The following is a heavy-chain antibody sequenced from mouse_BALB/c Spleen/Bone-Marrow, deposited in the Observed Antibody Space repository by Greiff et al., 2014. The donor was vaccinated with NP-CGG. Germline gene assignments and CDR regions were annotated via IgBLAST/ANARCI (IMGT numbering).Heavy chain of an antibody. J-gene: IGHJ2*01. D-gene: IGHD2-1*01. CDR3: VRGNYGNYVDYFDF. CDR2: INSNGGST. V-gene: IGHV5-6-3*01. Sequence: DVQLQESGGGLVQPGGSLKLSCAASGFTFSNYGMSWVRQTPDKRLELVATINSNGGSTYYPDSVKGRFTISRDTAKNTLYLRMSSLKSEETAMYYCVRGNYGNYVDYFDFWGQGTTLTVSS. CDR1: GFTFSNYG.